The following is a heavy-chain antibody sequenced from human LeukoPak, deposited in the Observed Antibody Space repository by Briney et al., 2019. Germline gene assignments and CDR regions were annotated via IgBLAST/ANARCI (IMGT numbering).Heavy chain of an antibody. CDR3: ARVLTQYCSSTSCYNVWFDP. J-gene: IGHJ5*02. D-gene: IGHD2-2*02. V-gene: IGHV4-4*07. Sequence: PSETLSLTCTVSGYSISSGYYWSWIRQPAGKGLEWIGRIYTSGSTNYNPSLKSRVTMSVDTSKNQFSLKLSSVTAADTAVYYCARVLTQYCSSTSCYNVWFDPWGQGTLVTVSS. CDR2: IYTSGST. CDR1: GYSISSGYY.